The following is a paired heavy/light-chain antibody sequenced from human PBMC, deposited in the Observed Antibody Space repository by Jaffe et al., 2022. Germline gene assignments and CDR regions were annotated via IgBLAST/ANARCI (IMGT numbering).Heavy chain of an antibody. V-gene: IGHV3-15*01. Sequence: EVQLVESGGGLVKPGGSLRLSCAASGFTFSNAWMSWVRQAPGKGLEWVGRIKSKTDGGTTDYAAPVKGRFTISRDDSKNTLYLQMNSLKTEDTAVYYCTTGSPGTSYDYIWGSYRRGWENYFDYWGQGTLVTVSS. J-gene: IGHJ4*02. CDR3: TTGSPGTSYDYIWGSYRRGWENYFDY. CDR2: IKSKTDGGTT. D-gene: IGHD3-16*02. CDR1: GFTFSNAW.
Light chain of an antibody. V-gene: IGKV1-27*01. CDR1: QGISNY. CDR2: AAS. CDR3: QKYNSAPPD. J-gene: IGKJ5*01. Sequence: DIQMTQSPSSLSASVGDRVTITCRASQGISNYLAWYQQKPGKVPKLLIYAASTLQSGVPSRFSGSGSGTDFTLTISSLQPEDVATYYCQKYNSAPPDFGQGTRLEIK.